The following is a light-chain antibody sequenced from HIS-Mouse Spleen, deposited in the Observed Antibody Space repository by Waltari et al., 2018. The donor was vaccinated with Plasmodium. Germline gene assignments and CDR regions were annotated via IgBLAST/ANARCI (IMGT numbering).Light chain of an antibody. CDR2: GDS. CDR1: ALPKKY. V-gene: IGLV3-10*01. J-gene: IGLJ3*02. Sequence: SYELTQPPSVSVSPGQTARITCSGDALPKKYAYWYQQKSGPAPVLVIYGDSKRPPGIPERVSGSSAGTMDSLTISGAQVEDEADYYCYATDSSGNHRVFGGGTKLTVL. CDR3: YATDSSGNHRV.